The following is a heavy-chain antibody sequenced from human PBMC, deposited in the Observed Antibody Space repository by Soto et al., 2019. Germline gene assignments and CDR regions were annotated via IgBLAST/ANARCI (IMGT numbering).Heavy chain of an antibody. Sequence: QVQLQESGPGLVKPSETLSLTCTVSGGSISSYYWSWIRHPPGKGLEWIGYIYYGGSTNYNPSLKSRVTISVDTSKNQFSLKLSSVTAADTAVYYCARGLRGTTVTPDAFDIWGQGTMVTVSS. J-gene: IGHJ3*02. D-gene: IGHD4-17*01. CDR2: IYYGGST. V-gene: IGHV4-59*01. CDR3: ARGLRGTTVTPDAFDI. CDR1: GGSISSYY.